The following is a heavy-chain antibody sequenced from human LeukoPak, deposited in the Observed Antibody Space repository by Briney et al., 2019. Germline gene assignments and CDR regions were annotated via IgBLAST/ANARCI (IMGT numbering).Heavy chain of an antibody. Sequence: GGSLRLSCAASGFTFSNYAMHWVRQAPGKGLEWVAVISYDGSNKYYADSVKGRFTISRDNSKNTLYLQMNSLRAEDTAVYYCARGNSGIPDYWGQGTLVTVSS. D-gene: IGHD1/OR15-1a*01. CDR2: ISYDGSNK. V-gene: IGHV3-30*04. CDR3: ARGNSGIPDY. CDR1: GFTFSNYA. J-gene: IGHJ4*02.